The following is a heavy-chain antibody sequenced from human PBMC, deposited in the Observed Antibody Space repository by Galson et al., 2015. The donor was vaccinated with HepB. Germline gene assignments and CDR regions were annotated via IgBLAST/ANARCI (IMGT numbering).Heavy chain of an antibody. CDR1: GFTVSSNY. J-gene: IGHJ6*02. Sequence: SLRLSCAASGFTVSSNYMSWVRQAPGKGLEWVSVIYSGGSTYYADSVKGRFTISRDNSKNTLYLQMNSLRAEDTAVYYCARSDTMIRDGMDVWGQGTTVTVSS. V-gene: IGHV3-53*01. CDR3: ARSDTMIRDGMDV. D-gene: IGHD3-22*01. CDR2: IYSGGST.